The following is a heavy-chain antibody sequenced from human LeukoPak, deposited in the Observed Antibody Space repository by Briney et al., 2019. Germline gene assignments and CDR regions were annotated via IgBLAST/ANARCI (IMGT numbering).Heavy chain of an antibody. D-gene: IGHD6-25*01. V-gene: IGHV4-39*07. J-gene: IGHJ5*02. CDR3: ARISGPKWAFDP. Sequence: SETLSLTCTVSGGSISSSSYYWGWIRQPPGKGLEWIGSIYYSGSTYYNPSLKSRVTISVDTSKNQFSLKLSSVTAADTAVYYCARISGPKWAFDPWGQGTLVTVSS. CDR2: IYYSGST. CDR1: GGSISSSSYY.